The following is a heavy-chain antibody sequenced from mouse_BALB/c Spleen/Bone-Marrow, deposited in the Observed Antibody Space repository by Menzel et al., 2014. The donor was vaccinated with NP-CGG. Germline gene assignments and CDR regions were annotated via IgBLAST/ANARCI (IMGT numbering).Heavy chain of an antibody. CDR3: ARGYDYSSWFAY. CDR1: GFTFSSYG. CDR2: INVNGDTT. Sequence: EVKVEESGGGLVQPGGSLKLSCAASGFTFSSYGMSWVRQTPDKRLEMIATINVNGDTTYHPDSVKGRFTISRDNVKNTLYLQMSSPKSEDTAMYYCARGYDYSSWFAYWGQGTLVTVSA. D-gene: IGHD2-4*01. J-gene: IGHJ3*01. V-gene: IGHV5-6-3*01.